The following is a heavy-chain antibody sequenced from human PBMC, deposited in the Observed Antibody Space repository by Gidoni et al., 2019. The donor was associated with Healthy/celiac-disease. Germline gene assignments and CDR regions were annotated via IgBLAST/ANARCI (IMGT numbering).Heavy chain of an antibody. CDR1: GFTFSNAW. D-gene: IGHD3-22*01. CDR3: TTEITLVTYYYDSSGSEFAY. V-gene: IGHV3-15*01. J-gene: IGHJ4*02. CDR2: IKSKAEGGTT. Sequence: EVQLVESGGGLVKPGGYLRLSCAASGFTFSNAWMSWVRQAPGKGLEWVGRIKSKAEGGTTDYAAPVKGRFTISRDDSKNTLYLQINSLKTEDTAVYYCTTEITLVTYYYDSSGSEFAYWGQGTLVTVSS.